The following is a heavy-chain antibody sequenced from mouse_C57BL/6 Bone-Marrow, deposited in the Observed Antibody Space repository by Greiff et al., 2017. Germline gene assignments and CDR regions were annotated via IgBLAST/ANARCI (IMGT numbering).Heavy chain of an antibody. V-gene: IGHV1-76*01. CDR2: IYPGSGNT. J-gene: IGHJ1*03. CDR3: ARDPYYYGSPYWYFDV. CDR1: GYTFTDYY. D-gene: IGHD1-1*01. Sequence: QVHVKQSGAELVRPGASVKLSCKASGYTFTDYYINWVKQRPGQGLEWIARIYPGSGNTYYNEKFKGKATLTAEKSSSTAYMQLSSLTSEDSAVYFCARDPYYYGSPYWYFDVWGTGTTVTVSS.